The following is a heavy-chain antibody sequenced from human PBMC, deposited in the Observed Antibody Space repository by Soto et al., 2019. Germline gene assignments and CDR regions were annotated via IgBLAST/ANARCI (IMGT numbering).Heavy chain of an antibody. D-gene: IGHD2-2*01. CDR2: ISGSGSTI. CDR3: AKKSVVGTSSGFNWFDP. Sequence: GGSLRLSCAASGFTFSSYAMSWVRQAPGKGLEWVSYISGSGSTIYYADSVKGRFTISRDNAKNSLYLQMNSLRAEDTALYYCAKKSVVGTSSGFNWFDPWGQGTLVTVSS. CDR1: GFTFSSYA. J-gene: IGHJ5*02. V-gene: IGHV3-48*04.